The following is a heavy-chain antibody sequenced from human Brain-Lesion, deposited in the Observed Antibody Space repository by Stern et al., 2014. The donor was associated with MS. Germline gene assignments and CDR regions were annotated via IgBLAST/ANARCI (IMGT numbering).Heavy chain of an antibody. Sequence: VQLLESGGGVVQPGRSLRLSCAVSGFTFSSYGMYWVRQAPGKGLEWDAGIWFAGTKKNYIESVKGRFTISRDNSKNTLSLQMTSLRAEDTAVYYCAKDKKDSSGWNLYFYGMDVWGQGTTVIVSS. CDR2: IWFAGTKK. CDR1: GFTFSSYG. CDR3: AKDKKDSSGWNLYFYGMDV. J-gene: IGHJ6*02. D-gene: IGHD6-19*01. V-gene: IGHV3-33*06.